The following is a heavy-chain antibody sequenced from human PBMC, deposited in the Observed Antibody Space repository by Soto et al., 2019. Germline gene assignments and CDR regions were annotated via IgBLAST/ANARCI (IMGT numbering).Heavy chain of an antibody. CDR2: IYYGGKT. J-gene: IGHJ4*02. CDR1: GASITSTTYF. CDR3: AKNLPRTGRFDY. V-gene: IGHV4-39*01. Sequence: SETLSLTCGLSGASITSTTYFWAWIRQPPGKGLEWVGSIYYGGKTHYNPSLKSRTTISVDRSRNQFSLQVSSVTAADTAVYYCAKNLPRTGRFDYWGQGTVVTVSS.